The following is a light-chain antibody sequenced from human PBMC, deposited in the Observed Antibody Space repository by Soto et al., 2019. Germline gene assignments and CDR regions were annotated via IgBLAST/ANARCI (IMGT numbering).Light chain of an antibody. CDR1: QSVSNNY. CDR2: GAS. V-gene: IGKV3-20*01. J-gene: IGKJ1*01. Sequence: IVLTQSPGTLSLYPGERATLSCRASQSVSNNYLAWYQQKPGQAPRLLIYGASNRATGIPDRFSGSGSGTDFTLTISRLEPEDFAVYYCQQYGSSGTFGQGTKVDIK. CDR3: QQYGSSGT.